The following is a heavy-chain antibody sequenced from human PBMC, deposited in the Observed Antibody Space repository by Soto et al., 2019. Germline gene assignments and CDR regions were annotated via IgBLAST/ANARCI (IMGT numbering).Heavy chain of an antibody. V-gene: IGHV4-34*01. CDR1: GGSFSGYY. CDR3: ASGSSGWFDY. Sequence: SETLSLTCAVYGGSFSGYYWSWIRQPPGKGLEWIGEINHSGSTNYNPSLKSRVTISVDTSKNQFSLKLSSVTAADTAVYYCASGSSGWFDYWGQGTLVTVSS. CDR2: INHSGST. D-gene: IGHD6-19*01. J-gene: IGHJ4*02.